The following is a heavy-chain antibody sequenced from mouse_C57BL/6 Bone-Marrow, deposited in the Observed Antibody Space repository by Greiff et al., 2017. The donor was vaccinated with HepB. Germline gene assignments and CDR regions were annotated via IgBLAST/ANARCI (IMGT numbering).Heavy chain of an antibody. J-gene: IGHJ4*01. Sequence: VQLQQPGAELVRPGASVKLSCTASGFNIKDDYMHWVKQRPEQGLEWIGWFDPENGDTEYASKFQGKATITADTSANTAYLQLSSLTSEDTAVYYCTFYAMDYWGQGTSVTVSS. CDR3: TFYAMDY. V-gene: IGHV14-4*01. CDR2: FDPENGDT. CDR1: GFNIKDDY.